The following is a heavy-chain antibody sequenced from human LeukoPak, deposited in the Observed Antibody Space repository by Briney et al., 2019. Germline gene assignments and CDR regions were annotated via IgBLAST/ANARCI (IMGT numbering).Heavy chain of an antibody. V-gene: IGHV3-23*01. Sequence: GGSLRLSCAASGFTFTNYAMTWVRQAPGKGLEWVSVIGASGADTYYSDSVKGRFTVSRDNSQNTLFLHMSSLRAEDTAVYYCARVSAYWGQGTLVTVSS. CDR1: GFTFTNYA. J-gene: IGHJ4*02. CDR3: ARVSAY. CDR2: IGASGADT.